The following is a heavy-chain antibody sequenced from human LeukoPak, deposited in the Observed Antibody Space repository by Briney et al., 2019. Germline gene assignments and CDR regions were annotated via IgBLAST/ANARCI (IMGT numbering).Heavy chain of an antibody. CDR2: INHSGST. V-gene: IGHV4-34*01. CDR3: ARGGQGYFDY. CDR1: GGSFSGYY. Sequence: SETLSLTCAVYGGSFSGYYWSWIRQPPGKGLEWIGEINHSGSTNYNPSLKSRVTISVDTSKNQFSLKLSSVTAADTAVYYCARGGQGYFDYWGQGTLVTVSS. J-gene: IGHJ4*02.